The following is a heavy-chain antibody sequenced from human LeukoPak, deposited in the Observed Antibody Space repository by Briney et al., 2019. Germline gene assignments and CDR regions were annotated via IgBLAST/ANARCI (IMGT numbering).Heavy chain of an antibody. J-gene: IGHJ3*02. V-gene: IGHV3-21*01. CDR1: GFTFSSYS. CDR2: ISSSSSYI. CDR3: ARVDSSGYYLVGACDI. D-gene: IGHD3-22*01. Sequence: GGSLRLSCAASGFTFSSYSMNWVRQAPGKGLEWVSSISSSSSYIYYADSVKGRFTISRDNAKNSLYLQMDSLRAEDTAVYYCARVDSSGYYLVGACDIWGQGTMVTVSS.